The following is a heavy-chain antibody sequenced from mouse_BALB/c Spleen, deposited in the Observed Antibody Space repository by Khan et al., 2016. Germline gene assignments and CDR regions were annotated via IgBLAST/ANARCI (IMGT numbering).Heavy chain of an antibody. CDR3: ATTYYAMDY. CDR1: GYSITSDYA. Sequence: VRLQQSGPGLVKPSQSLSLTCTVTGYSITSDYAWNWIRQFPGNKLEWMGYISYSGSTSYNPSLKSRISITRDTSKNQFFLQLNSVTTEDTATYYCATTYYAMDYWGQGTAVTVSS. CDR2: ISYSGST. J-gene: IGHJ4*01. V-gene: IGHV3-2*02.